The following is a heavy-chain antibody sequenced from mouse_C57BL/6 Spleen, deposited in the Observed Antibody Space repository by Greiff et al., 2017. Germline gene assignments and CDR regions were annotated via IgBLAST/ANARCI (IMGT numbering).Heavy chain of an antibody. V-gene: IGHV5-4*01. CDR3: ARDRDGNYFDY. D-gene: IGHD2-1*01. CDR2: ISDGGSYT. J-gene: IGHJ2*01. Sequence: EVKLVESGGGLVKPGGSLKLSCAASGFTFSSYAMSWVRQTPEKRLEWVATISDGGSYTYYPDNVKGRFTISRDNAKNNLYLQMSHLKSEDTAMYYCARDRDGNYFDYWGQGTTLTVSS. CDR1: GFTFSSYA.